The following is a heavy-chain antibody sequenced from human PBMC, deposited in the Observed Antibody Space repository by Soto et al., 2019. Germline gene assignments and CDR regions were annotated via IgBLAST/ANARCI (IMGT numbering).Heavy chain of an antibody. CDR2: IYYSGST. CDR1: GGSISSYY. Sequence: SETLSLTCTVSGGSISSYYWSWIRQPPGKGLEWIGYIYYSGSTNYNPSLKSRVTISVDTSKNQFSLKLSSVTAADTAVYYCARGRDGYRYDYWGQGTMVTVYS. CDR3: ARGRDGYRYDY. D-gene: IGHD5-12*01. V-gene: IGHV4-59*01. J-gene: IGHJ4*02.